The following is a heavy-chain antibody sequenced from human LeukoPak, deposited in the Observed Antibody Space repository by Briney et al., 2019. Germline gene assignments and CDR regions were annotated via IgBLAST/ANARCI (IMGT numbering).Heavy chain of an antibody. Sequence: SVKVSCKASGGTFSSYAISWVRQAPGQGLEWMGRIIPILGIANYAQKFQGRVTITADKSTSTAYMELSSLRSEDTAVYYCARDSESLSAAGLFDYWGQGTLVTVSS. CDR3: ARDSESLSAAGLFDY. J-gene: IGHJ4*02. CDR1: GGTFSSYA. V-gene: IGHV1-69*04. CDR2: IIPILGIA. D-gene: IGHD6-13*01.